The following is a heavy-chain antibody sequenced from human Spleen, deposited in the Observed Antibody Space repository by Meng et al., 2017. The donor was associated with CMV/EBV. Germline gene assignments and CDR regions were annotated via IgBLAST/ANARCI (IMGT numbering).Heavy chain of an antibody. CDR2: MNPNSGNT. D-gene: IGHD3-3*01. CDR1: GYTFTSYY. J-gene: IGHJ5*02. V-gene: IGHV1-8*01. Sequence: ASVKVSCKASGYTFTSYYINWVRQATGQGLEWMGWMNPNSGNTGYAQKFQGRVTMTRNTSISTAYLELSSLRSEDTAVYYCARGPTSFYDFWSGYYTPEFDPWGQGTLVTVSS. CDR3: ARGPTSFYDFWSGYYTPEFDP.